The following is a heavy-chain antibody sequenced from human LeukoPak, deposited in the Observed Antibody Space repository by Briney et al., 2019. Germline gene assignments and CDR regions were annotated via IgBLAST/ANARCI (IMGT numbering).Heavy chain of an antibody. CDR2: ISGGGSSI. J-gene: IGHJ4*02. V-gene: IGHV3-48*03. Sequence: GGSLRLSCAASGFTFSSYEMNRVRQVPGKGLEWVSYISGGGSSIYYADSVKGRFTISRDNAKNSLSLQMNSLRAEDTAVYYCARGKSRYYGSGSYFDYWGQGTLVTVSS. D-gene: IGHD3-10*01. CDR3: ARGKSRYYGSGSYFDY. CDR1: GFTFSSYE.